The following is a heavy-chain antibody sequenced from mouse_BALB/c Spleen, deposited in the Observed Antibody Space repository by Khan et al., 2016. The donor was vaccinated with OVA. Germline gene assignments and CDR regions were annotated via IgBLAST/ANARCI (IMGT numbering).Heavy chain of an antibody. Sequence: VQLQESGPDLVKPSQSLSLTCTVSGYSITSGYSWHWIRQFPGNKLEWMGYIYHSGTINYNPSLKSRFSITRDTSKNLFFLQLNSVTTEYTATYYCARDGNYMDYWGQGTSVTVSS. CDR2: IYHSGTI. J-gene: IGHJ4*01. D-gene: IGHD2-1*01. CDR3: ARDGNYMDY. CDR1: GYSITSGYS. V-gene: IGHV3-1*02.